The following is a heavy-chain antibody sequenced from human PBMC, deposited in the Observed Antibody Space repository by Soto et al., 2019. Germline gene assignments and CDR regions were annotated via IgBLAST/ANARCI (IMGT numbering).Heavy chain of an antibody. V-gene: IGHV4-4*02. D-gene: IGHD3-22*01. Sequence: QVQLQESGPGLVKPSGTLSLTCAVSGGSISSSNWWRWVRQPPGKGLEWIGEIYHSGSTNYNPSRKSRVTISVAKSKIRFSLKLSSVTAADTAVYYCASLSMIGRGDAFDIWGQGTMVTVSS. J-gene: IGHJ3*02. CDR1: GGSISSSNW. CDR2: IYHSGST. CDR3: ASLSMIGRGDAFDI.